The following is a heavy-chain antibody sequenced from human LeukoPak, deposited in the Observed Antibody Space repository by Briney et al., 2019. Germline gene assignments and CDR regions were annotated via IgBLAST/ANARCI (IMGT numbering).Heavy chain of an antibody. V-gene: IGHV3-23*01. CDR2: ISGSGGST. Sequence: PGGSLRLSCAASGFTVSSNYMSWVRQAPGKGLEWVSFISGSGGSTYYVDSVKGRFTISRDNSKNTLYLQMNSLRAEDTAVYYCARDHKGYSYGNRRGYSDYYYMDVWGKGTTVTVSS. D-gene: IGHD5-18*01. J-gene: IGHJ6*03. CDR1: GFTVSSNY. CDR3: ARDHKGYSYGNRRGYSDYYYMDV.